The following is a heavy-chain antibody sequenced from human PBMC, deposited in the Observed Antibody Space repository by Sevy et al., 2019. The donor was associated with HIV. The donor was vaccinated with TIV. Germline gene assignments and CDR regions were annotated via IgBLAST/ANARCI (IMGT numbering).Heavy chain of an antibody. CDR1: GFTFSSNA. V-gene: IGHV3-23*01. J-gene: IGHJ4*02. D-gene: IGHD3-22*01. Sequence: GGSLRLSCAASGFTFSSNAMSWVRQAPGKGLEWVSAISGSGGSTYYADSVKGRFTISRDNAKNMLYLQMNSLRAEDTGVYYCAKDGDYYDSSGYYSLFDYWGQGTLVTVSS. CDR3: AKDGDYYDSSGYYSLFDY. CDR2: ISGSGGST.